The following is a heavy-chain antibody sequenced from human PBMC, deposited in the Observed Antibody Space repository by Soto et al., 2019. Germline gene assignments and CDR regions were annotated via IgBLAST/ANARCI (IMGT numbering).Heavy chain of an antibody. J-gene: IGHJ5*01. Sequence: EVQLVESGGGLVKPGGSLRLSCAASGFTFSSYSMNWVRQAPGKGLEWVSSISSSSSYIYYADSVKGRFTISRDNAKNSLYLQMNSLRAEDTAVYYCARGTRQDIVVVVAATRWFDSWGQGTLVTVSS. CDR3: ARGTRQDIVVVVAATRWFDS. CDR2: ISSSSSYI. V-gene: IGHV3-21*01. CDR1: GFTFSSYS. D-gene: IGHD2-15*01.